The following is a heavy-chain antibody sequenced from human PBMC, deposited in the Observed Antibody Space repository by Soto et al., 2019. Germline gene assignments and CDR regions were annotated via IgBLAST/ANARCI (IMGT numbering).Heavy chain of an antibody. V-gene: IGHV4-34*01. CDR3: ARRPGPLYCSGGSCYNSWFDP. D-gene: IGHD2-15*01. CDR1: GGSFSGYY. J-gene: IGHJ5*02. Sequence: SETLSLTCGVHGGSFSGYYWGWMRQPPGEGQEWIGEVNHSGSTNYNPSLKSRVTISVDTSKNPFSLKLSSVTAADTAVYYCARRPGPLYCSGGSCYNSWFDPWGQGTLVTVYS. CDR2: VNHSGST.